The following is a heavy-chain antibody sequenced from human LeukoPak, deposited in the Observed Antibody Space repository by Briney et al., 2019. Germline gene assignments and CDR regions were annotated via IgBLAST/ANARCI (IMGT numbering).Heavy chain of an antibody. Sequence: GGSLRLSCAASGFTFNSSWMHWVRQAPGKGLMWVSRMNTDGSTTIYADSVKGRFTISRDNAKKTLYLQMNSLRAEDTAVYYCTRGGTPAAGDYWGQGTLVTVSS. V-gene: IGHV3-74*01. CDR3: TRGGTPAAGDY. CDR2: MNTDGSTT. J-gene: IGHJ4*02. CDR1: GFTFNSSW. D-gene: IGHD6-13*01.